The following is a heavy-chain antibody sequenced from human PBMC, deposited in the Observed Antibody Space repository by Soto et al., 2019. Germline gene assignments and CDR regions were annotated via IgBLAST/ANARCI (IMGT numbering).Heavy chain of an antibody. CDR1: GFSFTNYA. J-gene: IGHJ6*02. CDR3: AGAYCSGTTCYGLYGMDV. D-gene: IGHD2-2*01. Sequence: LRLSCAASGFSFTNYAMHWVRQASGKGLEWVSSMSGSGGGTYYADSVKGRFTISRDNSKNTLFLQMNSLRAEDTALYYCAGAYCSGTTCYGLYGMDVWGQGTTVTVSS. V-gene: IGHV3-23*01. CDR2: MSGSGGGT.